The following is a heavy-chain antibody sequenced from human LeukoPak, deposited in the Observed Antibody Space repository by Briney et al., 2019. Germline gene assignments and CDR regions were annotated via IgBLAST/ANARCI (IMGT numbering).Heavy chain of an antibody. V-gene: IGHV1-2*02. J-gene: IGHJ4*02. Sequence: ASVKVSCKASGYTFTGYYMHWVRQAPGQGLEWMGWINPNSGGTNYAQKFQGRVTMTRDTSISTAYMELSRLRSDDTAVYYCARGNDFWSGYRNDYWGQGTLVTVSS. CDR3: ARGNDFWSGYRNDY. CDR2: INPNSGGT. D-gene: IGHD3-3*01. CDR1: GYTFTGYY.